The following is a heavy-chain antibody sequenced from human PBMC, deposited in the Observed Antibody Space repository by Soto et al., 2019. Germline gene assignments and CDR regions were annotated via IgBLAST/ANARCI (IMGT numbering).Heavy chain of an antibody. Sequence: SETLSLTCTVSGGSISSSSYYWGWIRQPPGKGLEWIGSIYYSGSTYYNPSLKSRVTISVDTSKNQFSLKLSSVTAADTAVYYCARFFWHSQGPGDYWGQGTLVTVSS. V-gene: IGHV4-39*01. D-gene: IGHD1-26*01. CDR2: IYYSGST. J-gene: IGHJ4*02. CDR1: GGSISSSSYY. CDR3: ARFFWHSQGPGDY.